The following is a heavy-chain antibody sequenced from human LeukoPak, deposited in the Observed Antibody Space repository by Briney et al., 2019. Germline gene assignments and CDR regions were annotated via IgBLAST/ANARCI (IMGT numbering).Heavy chain of an antibody. J-gene: IGHJ4*02. D-gene: IGHD1-26*01. CDR1: GYTFTSYR. CDR2: ISGSGGST. V-gene: IGHV3-23*01. Sequence: GASVKVSCKASGYTFTSYRISWVRQAPGKGLDWVSAISGSGGSTYYADSVKGRFTISRDNSKNTLYLQMNSLRAEDTAVYYCAKEWNSGSYWGGFDYWGQGTLVTVSS. CDR3: AKEWNSGSYWGGFDY.